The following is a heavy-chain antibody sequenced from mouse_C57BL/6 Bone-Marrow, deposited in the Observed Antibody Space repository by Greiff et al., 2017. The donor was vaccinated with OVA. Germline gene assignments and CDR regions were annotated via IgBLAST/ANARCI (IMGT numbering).Heavy chain of an antibody. CDR1: GYSITSGYY. CDR2: ISYDGSN. J-gene: IGHJ2*01. Sequence: LQESGPGLVKPSQSLSLTCSVTGYSITSGYYWNWIRQFPGNKLEWMGYISYDGSNNYNPSLKNRISITRDTSKNQFFLKLNSVTTEDTATYYCAREHFDYWGQGTTLTVSS. CDR3: AREHFDY. V-gene: IGHV3-6*01.